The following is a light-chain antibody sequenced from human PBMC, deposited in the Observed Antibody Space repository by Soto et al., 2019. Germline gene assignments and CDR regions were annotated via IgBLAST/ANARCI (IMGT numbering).Light chain of an antibody. V-gene: IGKV3-11*01. J-gene: IGKJ5*01. CDR1: QIVSDN. CDR2: GAS. CDR3: QQRINWPIT. Sequence: EIVMTQSPATLSVSPGAIVTLSFRASQIVSDNLAWFQQKPGQTPRLLIYGASNRATGIPDRFSGSGSGTDFTLTISTLEPEDFAVYYCQQRINWPITFGQGTRLEIK.